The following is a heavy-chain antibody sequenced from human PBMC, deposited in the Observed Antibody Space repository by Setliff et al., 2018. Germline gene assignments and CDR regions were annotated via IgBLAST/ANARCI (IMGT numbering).Heavy chain of an antibody. Sequence: GESLKISCAASGFTFSSYAMHWVRQAPGKGLEWVAVISYDGSNKYYADSVKGRFTISRDNSKNTLYLQMNSLRAEDTAVYYCAREYYYGSGSYYSPSPYFDYWGQGTLVTVSS. V-gene: IGHV3-30-3*01. D-gene: IGHD3-10*01. CDR1: GFTFSSYA. CDR3: AREYYYGSGSYYSPSPYFDY. J-gene: IGHJ4*02. CDR2: ISYDGSNK.